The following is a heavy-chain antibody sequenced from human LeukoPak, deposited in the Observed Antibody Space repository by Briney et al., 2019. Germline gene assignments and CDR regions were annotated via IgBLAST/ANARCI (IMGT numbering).Heavy chain of an antibody. V-gene: IGHV3-30*03. D-gene: IGHD6-19*01. Sequence: GRSLRLSCAASGFTFSSYGMHWVRQAPGKGLEWVAVISYDGSNKYYADSVKGRFTISRDNSKNTLYLQMNSLRAEDTAVYYCARGIAVAGQTGYYFDYWGQGTLVTVSS. CDR2: ISYDGSNK. J-gene: IGHJ4*02. CDR1: GFTFSSYG. CDR3: ARGIAVAGQTGYYFDY.